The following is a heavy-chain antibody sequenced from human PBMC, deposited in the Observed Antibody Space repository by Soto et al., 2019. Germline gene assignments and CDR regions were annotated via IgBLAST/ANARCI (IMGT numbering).Heavy chain of an antibody. Sequence: PGGSLRLSCAASGFTVSTNYMSWVRQAPGKGLEWVSVIYSGGSTYYADSVKGRFTISRDNSKNTLYLQMNSLRAEDTAVYYCAKLGITMIVVRDYWGQGTLVTVSS. D-gene: IGHD3-22*01. CDR2: IYSGGST. V-gene: IGHV3-53*01. CDR3: AKLGITMIVVRDY. CDR1: GFTVSTNY. J-gene: IGHJ4*02.